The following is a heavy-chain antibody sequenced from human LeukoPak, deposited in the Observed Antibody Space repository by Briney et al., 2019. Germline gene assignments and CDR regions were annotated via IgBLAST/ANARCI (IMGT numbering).Heavy chain of an antibody. CDR3: AREDTAGRRWFDP. V-gene: IGHV1-69*04. CDR2: IIPILGIA. J-gene: IGHJ5*02. CDR1: GGTFSSYA. D-gene: IGHD6-13*01. Sequence: ASVKVSCKASGGTFSSYAISWVRQAPGQGLEWMGRIIPILGIANYAQKFQGRVTITADRSTSTAYMELSSLRSEDTAVYYCAREDTAGRRWFDPWGQGTLVTVSS.